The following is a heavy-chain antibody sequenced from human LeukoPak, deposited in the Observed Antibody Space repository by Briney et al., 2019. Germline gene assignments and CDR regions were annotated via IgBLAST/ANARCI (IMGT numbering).Heavy chain of an antibody. J-gene: IGHJ5*02. V-gene: IGHV4-34*01. CDR3: ARGEYSSSSDWFDP. D-gene: IGHD6-6*01. CDR2: INHSGST. CDR1: GGSFSGYY. Sequence: SETLSLTCAVYGGSFSGYYWSWIRQPPGKGLEWIGEINHSGSTNYNPSLKSRVTVSVDTSKNQFSLKLSSVTAADTAVYYRARGEYSSSSDWFDPWGQGTLVTVSS.